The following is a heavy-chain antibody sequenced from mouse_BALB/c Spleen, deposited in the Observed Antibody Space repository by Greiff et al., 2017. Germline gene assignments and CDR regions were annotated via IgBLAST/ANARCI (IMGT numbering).Heavy chain of an antibody. D-gene: IGHD2-4*01. CDR3: TAEGDYDGPPFAY. CDR1: GYTFTSYY. Sequence: QVQLKQSGAELVKPGASVKLSCKASGYTFTSYYMYWVKQRPGQGLEWIGEINPSNGGTNFNEKFKSKATLTVDKSSSTAYMQLSSLTSEDSAVYYCTAEGDYDGPPFAYWGQGTLVTVSA. V-gene: IGHV1S81*02. J-gene: IGHJ3*01. CDR2: INPSNGGT.